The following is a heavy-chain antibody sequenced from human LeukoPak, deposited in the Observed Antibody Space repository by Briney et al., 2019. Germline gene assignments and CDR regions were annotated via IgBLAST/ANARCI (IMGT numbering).Heavy chain of an antibody. Sequence: PGGSLRLSCAASGFTFSSYGMTWVRQVPGKGLEWVSYISSSSSTIYYADSVKGRFTISRDNAKNSLYLQLNSLRAEDTAVYHCAKDPNSGWWSHGSNEFWFDPWGQGTLVTVSS. J-gene: IGHJ5*02. CDR2: ISSSSSTI. CDR3: AKDPNSGWWSHGSNEFWFDP. V-gene: IGHV3-48*01. D-gene: IGHD6-19*01. CDR1: GFTFSSYG.